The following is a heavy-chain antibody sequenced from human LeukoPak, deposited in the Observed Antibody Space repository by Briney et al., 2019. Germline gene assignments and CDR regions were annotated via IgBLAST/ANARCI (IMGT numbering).Heavy chain of an antibody. V-gene: IGHV4-59*01. D-gene: IGHD2-15*01. J-gene: IGHJ4*02. CDR1: GASISTSY. CDR3: ARVGCSGGSCYPDY. Sequence: SETLSLTCTVSGASISTSYWYWIRQHPGKGLEWIGYIHYSGDINYNPSLKSRVTISAYTSKNQLSLKLSSVTAADTAVYYCARVGCSGGSCYPDYWGQGTLVTVS. CDR2: IHYSGDI.